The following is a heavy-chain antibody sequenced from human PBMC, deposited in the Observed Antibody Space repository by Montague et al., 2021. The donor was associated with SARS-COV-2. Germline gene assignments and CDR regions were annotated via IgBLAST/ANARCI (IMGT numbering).Heavy chain of an antibody. CDR1: GFIFSDYY. J-gene: IGHJ3*02. CDR2: ISGSGSKT. CDR3: ARDQGGYGTFDI. V-gene: IGHV3-11*01. D-gene: IGHD5-12*01. Sequence: SLRLSCAASGFIFSDYYMTWIRQAPGKGLEWVSHISGSGSKTYYAESVKGRFTISRDTANNSVYLQMKFLGAEDTAVYCCARDQGGYGTFDIWGQGTMVTVSS.